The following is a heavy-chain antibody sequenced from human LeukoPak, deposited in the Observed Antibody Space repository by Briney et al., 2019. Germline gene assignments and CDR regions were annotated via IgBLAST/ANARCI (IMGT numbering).Heavy chain of an antibody. Sequence: GGSLRLSCAASGFTFSDVWMSWVRQAPGKGLEWVANINQDGRAIYYVDSVKGRFSISRDNTNSLLYLQMDSLGAEDTAIYFCARDSYRSIDYWGQGILVTVSS. J-gene: IGHJ4*02. V-gene: IGHV3-7*01. D-gene: IGHD4-11*01. CDR2: INQDGRAI. CDR3: ARDSYRSIDY. CDR1: GFTFSDVW.